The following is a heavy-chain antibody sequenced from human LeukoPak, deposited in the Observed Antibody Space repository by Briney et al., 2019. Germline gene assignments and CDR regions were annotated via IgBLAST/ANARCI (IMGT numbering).Heavy chain of an antibody. V-gene: IGHV3-48*03. J-gene: IGHJ4*02. Sequence: GGSLRLSCAASGFTFSYYGMNWVRQAPGKGLEWLSYINDSGDIIYYADSVKGRFTISRDNAKNSLFLQMNSLRVEDTAVYYCARNLFYWGQGTLVTVSS. CDR3: ARNLFY. CDR1: GFTFSYYG. CDR2: INDSGDII.